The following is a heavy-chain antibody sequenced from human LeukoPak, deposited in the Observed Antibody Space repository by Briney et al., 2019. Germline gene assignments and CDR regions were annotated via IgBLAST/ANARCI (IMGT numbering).Heavy chain of an antibody. CDR1: GYTFTSYG. CDR3: ARDGKQQLGFDY. Sequence: ASVKVSCKASGYTFTSYGISWVRQAPGQGLEWMGWINAYNGKTNHAQNFRGRVTMTTDTSTSTAYMELRSLRSDDTAVYYCARDGKQQLGFDYWGQGTLVTVSS. V-gene: IGHV1-18*01. J-gene: IGHJ4*02. CDR2: INAYNGKT. D-gene: IGHD6-13*01.